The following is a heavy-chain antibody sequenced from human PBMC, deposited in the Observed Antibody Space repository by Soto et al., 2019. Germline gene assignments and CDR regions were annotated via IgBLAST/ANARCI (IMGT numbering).Heavy chain of an antibody. CDR3: AHRRGSSWSGRTNRFDL. CDR2: IYWDDDK. D-gene: IGHD6-13*01. J-gene: IGHJ5*02. Sequence: QITLKESGPTLVKPTQTLTLTCTFSGFSLTTSGVGVGWIRQPPGKALEWLALIYWDDDKRYSPSLKSRLTNTNDTSKNQVVHRITNMDPVHTTTHYGAHRRGSSWSGRTNRFDLRGQGALDTVST. CDR1: GFSLTTSGVG. V-gene: IGHV2-5*02.